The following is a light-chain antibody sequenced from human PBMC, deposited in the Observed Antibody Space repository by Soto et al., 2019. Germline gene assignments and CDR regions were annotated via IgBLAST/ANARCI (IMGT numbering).Light chain of an antibody. CDR2: GAS. Sequence: DSQMTRSPSSLSASVGERVTITCRASQSITIYLNWYQQQPGKAHRLLIYGASTLQTGVPSRFSGSGSMTDFTLTISDLQPEDFATYYCQQPYTAPRTFGQGTKVDIK. J-gene: IGKJ1*01. CDR3: QQPYTAPRT. V-gene: IGKV1-39*01. CDR1: QSITIY.